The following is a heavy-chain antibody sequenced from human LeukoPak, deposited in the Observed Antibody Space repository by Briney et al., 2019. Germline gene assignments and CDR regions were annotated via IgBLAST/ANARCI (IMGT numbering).Heavy chain of an antibody. J-gene: IGHJ4*02. V-gene: IGHV4-39*01. CDR1: GGSISSSSYY. CDR2: IYDSGRT. Sequence: SETLSLTCTVSGGSISSSSYYWAWIRQPPGKGLAWNGSIYDSGRTYYNPSLKSRVTISVDTSKNQFSLKLSSVTAADTAVYYCARRHATLWPPSYWGQGNLVTVSS. CDR3: ARRHATLWPPSY. D-gene: IGHD2-2*01.